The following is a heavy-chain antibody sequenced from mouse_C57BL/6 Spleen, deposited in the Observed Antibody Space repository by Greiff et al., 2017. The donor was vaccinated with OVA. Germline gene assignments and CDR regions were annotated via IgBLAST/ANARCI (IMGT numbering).Heavy chain of an antibody. CDR2: INPNYGTT. CDR3: ARGDYYGSSYYFDY. D-gene: IGHD1-1*01. J-gene: IGHJ2*01. V-gene: IGHV1-39*01. Sequence: VQLQQSGPELVKPGASVKISCKASGYSFTDYNMNWVKQSPGKSLEWIGVINPNYGTTSYNQKFKGKATLTVDQSSSTAYMQLNSLTSEDSAVYYCARGDYYGSSYYFDYWGQGTTLTVSS. CDR1: GYSFTDYN.